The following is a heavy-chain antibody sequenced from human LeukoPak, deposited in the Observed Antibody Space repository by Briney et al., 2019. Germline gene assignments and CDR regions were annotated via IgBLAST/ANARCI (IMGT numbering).Heavy chain of an antibody. CDR3: PKAKGEQWLDGYSTSGRDV. CDR1: GGTFSSYA. Sequence: SVKVSCKASGGTFSSYAISWVRQAPGQGLEWMGRIIPILGIANYAQKFQGRVTITADKSTSTAYMELSSLRSEDTAVYYCPKAKGEQWLDGYSTSGRDVWGQGPTVTVSS. J-gene: IGHJ6*02. D-gene: IGHD6-19*01. V-gene: IGHV1-69*04. CDR2: IIPILGIA.